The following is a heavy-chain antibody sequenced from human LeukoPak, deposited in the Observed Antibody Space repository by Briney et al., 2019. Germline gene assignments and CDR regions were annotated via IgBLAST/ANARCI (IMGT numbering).Heavy chain of an antibody. J-gene: IGHJ3*02. D-gene: IGHD3-16*02. CDR1: GYRFTSYW. CDR2: IYPGDSDT. CDR3: ASRFDVWGSYRHDAFDI. V-gene: IGHV5-51*01. Sequence: GESLMISCQGSGYRFTSYWIGWVRQMPGKGLEWMGIIYPGDSDTRYSPSFQGQVTISADKSLSTAYLQWSSLKASDTAMYYCASRFDVWGSYRHDAFDIWGQGTMVTVSS.